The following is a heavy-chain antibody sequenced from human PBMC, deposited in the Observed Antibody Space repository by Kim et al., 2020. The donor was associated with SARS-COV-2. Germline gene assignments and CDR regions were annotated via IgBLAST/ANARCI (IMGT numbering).Heavy chain of an antibody. D-gene: IGHD3-10*01. CDR3: ARENAGYGSGNDY. CDR2: IIPIIGIT. V-gene: IGHV1-69*04. Sequence: SVKVSCKASGGTFSSYPITWVRQAPGQGLEWMGRIIPIIGITNYAQTFQGRVTVNADKSTGTAYMELSSLTSEDTAVYYCARENAGYGSGNDYWGQGTLVTVSS. CDR1: GGTFSSYP. J-gene: IGHJ4*02.